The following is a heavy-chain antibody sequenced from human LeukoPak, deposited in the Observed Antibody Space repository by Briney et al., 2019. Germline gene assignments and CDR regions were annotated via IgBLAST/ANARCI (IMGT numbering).Heavy chain of an antibody. D-gene: IGHD4-17*01. V-gene: IGHV1-2*04. CDR2: INPNSGGT. J-gene: IGHJ6*02. CDR3: ARGRPLAPTVTTFQYYYYYGMDV. CDR1: GYTFTGYY. Sequence: ASVKVSCKASGYTFTGYYMHWVRQAPGQGLEWMGWINPNSGGTNYAQKFQGWVTMTRDTSISTAYMELSRLRSDDTAVYYCARGRPLAPTVTTFQYYYYYGMDVWGQGTTVTVSS.